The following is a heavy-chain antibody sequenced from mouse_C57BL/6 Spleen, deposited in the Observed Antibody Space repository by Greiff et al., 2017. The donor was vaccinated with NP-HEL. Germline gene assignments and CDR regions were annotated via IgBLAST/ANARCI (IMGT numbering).Heavy chain of an antibody. CDR2: INYDGSST. CDR1: GFTFSDYY. D-gene: IGHD1-1*01. CDR3: AREGRSRFDY. V-gene: IGHV5-16*01. J-gene: IGHJ2*01. Sequence: EVQVVESEGGLVQPGSSMKLSCTASGFTFSDYYMAWVRQVPEKGLEWVANINYDGSSTYYLDSLKSRFIISRDNAKNILYLQMSSLKSEDTATYYCAREGRSRFDYWGQGTTLTVSS.